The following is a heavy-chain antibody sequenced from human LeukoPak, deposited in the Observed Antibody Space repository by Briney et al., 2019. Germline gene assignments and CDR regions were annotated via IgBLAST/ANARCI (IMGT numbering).Heavy chain of an antibody. D-gene: IGHD5-18*01. Sequence: PSETLSLTCTVSGGSISSTSYYWGWIRQPPGKGLEWIGSIYYTGSTYYNPSLKSRVTISVDTSKNQFSLKLSSVAAADTAVYYCAKHSSRYSYGYFPGYWGQGTLVTVSS. CDR2: IYYTGST. CDR1: GGSISSTSYY. J-gene: IGHJ4*02. CDR3: AKHSSRYSYGYFPGY. V-gene: IGHV4-39*01.